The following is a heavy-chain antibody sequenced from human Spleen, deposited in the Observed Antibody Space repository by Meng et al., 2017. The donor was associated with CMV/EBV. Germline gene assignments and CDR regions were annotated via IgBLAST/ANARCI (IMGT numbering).Heavy chain of an antibody. J-gene: IGHJ6*02. D-gene: IGHD1-26*01. CDR3: ATSGPYYYYGMDV. V-gene: IGHV3-48*04. CDR2: ISSSSSTI. CDR1: GFTFSSYW. Sequence: GGSLRLSCAASGFTFSSYWMSWVRQAPGKGLEWVSYISSSSSTIYYADSVKGRFTISRDNAKNSLYLQMNSLRAEDTAVYYCATSGPYYYYGMDVWGQGTTVTVSS.